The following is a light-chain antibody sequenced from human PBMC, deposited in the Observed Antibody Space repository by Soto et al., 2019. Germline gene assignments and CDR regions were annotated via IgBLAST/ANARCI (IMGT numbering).Light chain of an antibody. J-gene: IGLJ3*02. V-gene: IGLV1-36*01. Sequence: QSVLTQPPSVSEAPGQRVTISCSGATSNVEDNAVNWYQQLPGRAPNLLIYYDDLRPSGVSGRFSGSKSGTSASLAISGLQSEDEADYYCAAWDDSLNAWVFGGGTKVTVL. CDR2: YDD. CDR3: AAWDDSLNAWV. CDR1: TSNVEDNA.